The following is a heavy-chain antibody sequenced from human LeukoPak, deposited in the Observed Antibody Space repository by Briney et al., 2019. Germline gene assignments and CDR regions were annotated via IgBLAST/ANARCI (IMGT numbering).Heavy chain of an antibody. J-gene: IGHJ4*02. V-gene: IGHV1-18*01. D-gene: IGHD1-26*01. CDR2: ISAYNGNT. Sequence: ASVKVSCKASGYTFTSYGISWVRQAPGQGLEWMGWISAYNGNTNYAQKLQGRVTMTTDTSTSTAYMELRSLRSDDTAVYYCARDSGWELLPYYFDYWGQGTLVTVSS. CDR3: ARDSGWELLPYYFDY. CDR1: GYTFTSYG.